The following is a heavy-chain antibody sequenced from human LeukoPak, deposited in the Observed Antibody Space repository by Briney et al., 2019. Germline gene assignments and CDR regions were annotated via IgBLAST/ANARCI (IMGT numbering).Heavy chain of an antibody. CDR3: ARPAWIGDAFDI. V-gene: IGHV4-59*01. J-gene: IGHJ3*02. CDR2: IYYSGST. CDR1: GGSISSYY. D-gene: IGHD2-2*03. Sequence: SETLSLTCTVSGGSISSYYWSWIRQPPGKGLEWIGYIYYSGSTNYNPSLKSRVTISVDTSKNQFSLKLSSVTAADTAVYYCARPAWIGDAFDIWGQGTMVTVSS.